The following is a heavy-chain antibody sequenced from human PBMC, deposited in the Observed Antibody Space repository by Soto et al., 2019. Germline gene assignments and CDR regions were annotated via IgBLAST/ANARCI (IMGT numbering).Heavy chain of an antibody. D-gene: IGHD1-26*01. J-gene: IGHJ4*02. CDR3: AKDLKWELLGGIHY. V-gene: IGHV3-30*18. Sequence: QVQLVESGGGVVQPGRSPRLSCAASGFTFSSYGMHWVRQAPGKGLEWVAVISYDGSNKYYADSVKGRFTISRDNSKNTLYLQMNSLRAEDTAVYYCAKDLKWELLGGIHYWGQGTLVTVSS. CDR1: GFTFSSYG. CDR2: ISYDGSNK.